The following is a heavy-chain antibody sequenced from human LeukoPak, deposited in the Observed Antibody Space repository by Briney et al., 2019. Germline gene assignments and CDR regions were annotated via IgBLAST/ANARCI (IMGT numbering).Heavy chain of an antibody. CDR2: ISWNSGDI. J-gene: IGHJ2*01. CDR3: VKSGGYATAIRYFDL. CDR1: GFSFGGYA. Sequence: GGSLRLSCAASGFSFGGYALHWVRQAPGKGLEWVASISWNSGDIVHADSVKGRFTISRDNAKNSLYLQMDSLRTEDTALYYCVKSGGYATAIRYFDLWGRGTLVTVSS. V-gene: IGHV3-9*01. D-gene: IGHD2-21*02.